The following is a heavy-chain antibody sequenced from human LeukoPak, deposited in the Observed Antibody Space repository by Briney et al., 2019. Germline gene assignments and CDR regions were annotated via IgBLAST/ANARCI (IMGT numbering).Heavy chain of an antibody. V-gene: IGHV3-23*01. CDR1: GFTFSSYG. CDR2: ISGSGGST. CDR3: AKGITMIVALDAFDI. Sequence: GGTLRLSCAASGFTFSSYGMSWVRQAPGKGLEWVSAISGSGGSTCYADSVKGRFTISRDNSKNTLYLQMNSLRAEDTAVYYCAKGITMIVALDAFDIWGQGTMVTVSS. J-gene: IGHJ3*02. D-gene: IGHD3-22*01.